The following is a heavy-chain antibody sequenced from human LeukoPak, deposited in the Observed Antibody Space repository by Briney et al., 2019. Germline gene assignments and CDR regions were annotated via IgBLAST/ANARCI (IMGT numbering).Heavy chain of an antibody. V-gene: IGHV1-2*06. CDR2: INPNNGST. Sequence: ASVKVSCKASGYTFTNYYIHWVRQAPGQGLERMGRINPNNGSTNYAQKFQGSVTMARDTSISTAYMELSGLTSDDTAIYYCAITVVENAFDIWGQGTMVIVSS. CDR3: AITVVENAFDI. J-gene: IGHJ3*02. D-gene: IGHD4-23*01. CDR1: GYTFTNYY.